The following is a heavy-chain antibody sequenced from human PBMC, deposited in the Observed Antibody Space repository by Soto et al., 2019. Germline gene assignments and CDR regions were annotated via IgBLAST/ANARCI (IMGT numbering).Heavy chain of an antibody. V-gene: IGHV1-69*06. J-gene: IGHJ1*01. CDR3: ASRIAAAGFAEYFQH. Sequence: AASVKVSCKASGGTFSSYAISWVRQAPGQGLEWMGGIIPIFGTANYAQKFQGRVTITADKSTSTAYMELSSLRSEDTAVYYCASRIAAAGFAEYFQHWGQGTLVTVSS. CDR1: GGTFSSYA. D-gene: IGHD6-13*01. CDR2: IIPIFGTA.